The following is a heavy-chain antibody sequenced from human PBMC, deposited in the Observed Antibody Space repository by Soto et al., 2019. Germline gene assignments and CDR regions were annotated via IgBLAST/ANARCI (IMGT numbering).Heavy chain of an antibody. V-gene: IGHV4-30-4*01. CDR3: ARGRNYDSSGYYIDY. Sequence: SETLSLTCTVSVGSISSGDYYLSWIRQPPGKGLEWIGYIYYSWSTYYNPSLKSRVTISVDTSKNQFSLKLSSVTAADTAVYYCARGRNYDSSGYYIDYWGQGTMVTVSS. J-gene: IGHJ4*02. CDR2: IYYSWST. CDR1: VGSISSGDYY. D-gene: IGHD3-22*01.